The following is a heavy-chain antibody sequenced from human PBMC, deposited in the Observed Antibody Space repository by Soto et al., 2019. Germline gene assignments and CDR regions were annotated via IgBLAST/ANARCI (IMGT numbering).Heavy chain of an antibody. D-gene: IGHD2-8*01. CDR3: AREFLHIVLMVYAAEAGAFDI. Sequence: QVQLVESGGGVVQPGRSLRLSCAASGFTFSSYAMHWVHQAPGKGLEWVAVISYDGSNKYYADSVKGRFTISRDNSKNTLYLQMNSLRAEDTAVYYCAREFLHIVLMVYAAEAGAFDIWGQGTMVTVSS. CDR1: GFTFSSYA. CDR2: ISYDGSNK. V-gene: IGHV3-30-3*01. J-gene: IGHJ3*02.